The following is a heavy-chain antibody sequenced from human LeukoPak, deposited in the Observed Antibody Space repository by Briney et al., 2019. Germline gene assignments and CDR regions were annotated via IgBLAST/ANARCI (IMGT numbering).Heavy chain of an antibody. Sequence: GGSLRLSCAASGVTFDDYGMSWGRQAPGKGGEWGSGINWNGGSTVYADSVKGRFTIPIHNANNSLYLQMNSLRAEDTALYYCARESLDSSSWYYFDYWGQGTLVTVSS. D-gene: IGHD6-13*01. J-gene: IGHJ4*02. CDR2: INWNGGST. CDR3: ARESLDSSSWYYFDY. V-gene: IGHV3-20*04. CDR1: GVTFDDYG.